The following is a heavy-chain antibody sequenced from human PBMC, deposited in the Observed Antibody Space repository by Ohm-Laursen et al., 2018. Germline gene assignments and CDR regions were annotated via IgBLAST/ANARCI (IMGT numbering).Heavy chain of an antibody. J-gene: IGHJ4*02. D-gene: IGHD2-2*01. CDR3: AKDKVIVVPTPSYYFDY. V-gene: IGHV3-21*04. Sequence: SLRLSCAASGFTFSTYTMNWVRQAPGKGLEWVSSISSSSTYIYYADSVKGRFIISRDNAKNSLYLQMNSLRAEDTAVYYCAKDKVIVVPTPSYYFDYWGQGTLVTVSS. CDR1: GFTFSTYT. CDR2: ISSSSTYI.